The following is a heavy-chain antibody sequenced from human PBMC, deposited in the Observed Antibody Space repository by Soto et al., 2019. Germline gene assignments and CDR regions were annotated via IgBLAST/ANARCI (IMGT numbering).Heavy chain of an antibody. V-gene: IGHV4-59*01. Sequence: SETLSLTCTVSGCSISSYYWSWIRQAPGKGLEWIGYIYYTGNTGNTKYNPSLKSRVTMLVDTSKNQFSLNLSSVTAADTAIYYCVRSKAGELSPSEYWGQGTPVTV. D-gene: IGHD3-16*02. J-gene: IGHJ4*02. CDR1: GCSISSYY. CDR2: IYYTGNTGNT. CDR3: VRSKAGELSPSEY.